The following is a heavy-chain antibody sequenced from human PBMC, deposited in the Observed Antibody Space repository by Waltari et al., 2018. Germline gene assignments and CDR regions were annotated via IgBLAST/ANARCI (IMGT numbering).Heavy chain of an antibody. CDR1: GGSFSGSY. D-gene: IGHD6-19*01. CDR3: ARLAVAGRGADY. Sequence: QVQLQQWGAGLLKPSETLSLTCAVYGGSFSGSYWSWIRQPPGKGLEWIGEINHSGSTNYNPSLKSRVTISVDTSKNQFSLKLSSVTAADTAVYYCARLAVAGRGADYWGQGTLVTFSS. J-gene: IGHJ4*02. V-gene: IGHV4-34*01. CDR2: INHSGST.